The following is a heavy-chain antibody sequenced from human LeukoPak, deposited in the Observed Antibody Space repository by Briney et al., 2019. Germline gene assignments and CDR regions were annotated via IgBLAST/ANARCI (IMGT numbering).Heavy chain of an antibody. Sequence: PGGSLRLPCAASGFTFSSYGMHWVRQAPGKGLEWVAVISYDGSNKYYADSVKGRFTISRDNSKNTLYLQMNSLRAEDTAVYYCASPSQQLAYIWGQGTMVTVSS. CDR1: GFTFSSYG. CDR2: ISYDGSNK. V-gene: IGHV3-30*19. D-gene: IGHD6-13*01. J-gene: IGHJ3*02. CDR3: ASPSQQLAYI.